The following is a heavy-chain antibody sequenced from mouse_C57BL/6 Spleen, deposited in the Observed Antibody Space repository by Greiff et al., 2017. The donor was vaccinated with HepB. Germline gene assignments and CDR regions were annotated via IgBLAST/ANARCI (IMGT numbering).Heavy chain of an antibody. J-gene: IGHJ2*01. CDR1: GYSFTGYY. CDR2: INPSTGGT. V-gene: IGHV1-42*01. Sequence: EVQLQQSGPELVKPGASVKISCKASGYSFTGYYMNWVKQSPEKSLEWIGEINPSTGGTTYNQKFKAKATLTVDKSSSTAYMQLKSLTSEDSAVYYCARNHGYFDYWGQGTTLTVSS. CDR3: ARNHGYFDY.